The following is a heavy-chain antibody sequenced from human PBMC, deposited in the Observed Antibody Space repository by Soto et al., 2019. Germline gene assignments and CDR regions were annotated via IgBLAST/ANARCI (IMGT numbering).Heavy chain of an antibody. Sequence: ASVKVSCKASGYTFTGYYMHWVRQAPGQGLEWMGWINPSSGGTNYAQKFQGRVTMTRDTSISTAYMELSRLRSDDTAVYYCARDYSGVYYDSSGALDYWGQGTMVTVSS. V-gene: IGHV1-2*02. J-gene: IGHJ4*02. CDR3: ARDYSGVYYDSSGALDY. D-gene: IGHD3-22*01. CDR1: GYTFTGYY. CDR2: INPSSGGT.